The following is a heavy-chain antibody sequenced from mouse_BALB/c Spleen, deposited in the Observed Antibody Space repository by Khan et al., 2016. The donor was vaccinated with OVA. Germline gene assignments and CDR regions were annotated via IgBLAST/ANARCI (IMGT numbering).Heavy chain of an antibody. Sequence: VQLKESGPGLVKPSQSLSLTCTVTGYSITSDYARNWIRQLPGNKLEWMGYISSSGSTNYNPAFKSRISITRDTSKNQFFLQLNSVTTEDTATYYCARDGSRYNYAMDYWGQGTSVTVSS. V-gene: IGHV3-2*02. CDR2: ISSSGST. D-gene: IGHD2-3*01. CDR1: GYSITSDYA. CDR3: ARDGSRYNYAMDY. J-gene: IGHJ4*01.